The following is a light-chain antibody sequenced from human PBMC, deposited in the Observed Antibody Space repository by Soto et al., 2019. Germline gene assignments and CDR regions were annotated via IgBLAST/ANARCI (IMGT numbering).Light chain of an antibody. CDR3: QQYNSYPWT. CDR1: QSISSW. CDR2: KAS. Sequence: DIQMTQSPSTLSASVGVRVTITCRASQSISSWLAWYQQKPGKAPKLLICKASSLESGVPSRFSGSGSGTEFTLTISSLQPDDFATYYCQQYNSYPWTFGQGTKVEIK. V-gene: IGKV1-5*03. J-gene: IGKJ1*01.